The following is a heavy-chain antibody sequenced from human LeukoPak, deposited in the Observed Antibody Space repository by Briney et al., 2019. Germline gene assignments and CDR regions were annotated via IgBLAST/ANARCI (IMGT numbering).Heavy chain of an antibody. CDR3: AVGLHSGQFAFDI. V-gene: IGHV4-38-2*01. CDR1: GYSLRRRPL. Sequence: PSETLSLTCAASGYSLRRRPLWGLGPPPPRKGPEGIGSDYPSGSAYYSPSLKGRVTISVDTSKNQFSLKLTSVTAADTAVYYCAVGLHSGQFAFDIGGEGTMVTVSS. D-gene: IGHD5-24*01. CDR2: DYPSGSA. J-gene: IGHJ3*02.